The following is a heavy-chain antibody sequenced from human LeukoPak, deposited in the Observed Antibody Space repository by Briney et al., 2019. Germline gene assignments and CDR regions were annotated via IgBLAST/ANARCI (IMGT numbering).Heavy chain of an antibody. CDR3: ARDGFGFVSSWYFVY. CDR1: GGSISSSSYY. CDR2: IYYSGST. D-gene: IGHD6-13*01. V-gene: IGHV4-39*07. J-gene: IGHJ4*02. Sequence: PSETLSLTCTVSGGSISSSSYYWGWIRQPPGKGLEWIGSIYYSGSTYYNPSLKSRVTISVDTSKNQFSLKLSSVTAADTAVYYCARDGFGFVSSWYFVYWGQGTLVTVSS.